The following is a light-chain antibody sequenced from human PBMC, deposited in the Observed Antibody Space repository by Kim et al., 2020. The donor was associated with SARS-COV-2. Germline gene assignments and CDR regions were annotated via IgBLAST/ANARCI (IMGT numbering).Light chain of an antibody. J-gene: IGLJ1*01. CDR2: ADY. CDR3: QAWDTGTVV. CDR1: DLGDKY. Sequence: SYELTQPPSGSVSPGQTANIPCSGDDLGDKYVSWYQQKPGQSPLMVIYADYKRPSGIPERFSGSSSGNTATLTISGTQPLDEADYYCQAWDTGTVVFGTGTKVTVL. V-gene: IGLV3-1*01.